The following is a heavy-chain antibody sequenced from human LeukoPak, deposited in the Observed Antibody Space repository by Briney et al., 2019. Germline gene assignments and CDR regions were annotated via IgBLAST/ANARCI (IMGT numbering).Heavy chain of an antibody. CDR1: GGSISSLY. D-gene: IGHD6-6*01. CDR3: ARHRAYSSSSPFDY. V-gene: IGHV4-59*08. Sequence: PSETLSLTCSVSGGSISSLYRSWIRQPPGKGLEWIGYIYYTGSTNYNPSLKSRVTMFVDMSKNQFSLRLSSVTAADTAVYYCARHRAYSSSSPFDYWGQGNLVTVSS. CDR2: IYYTGST. J-gene: IGHJ4*02.